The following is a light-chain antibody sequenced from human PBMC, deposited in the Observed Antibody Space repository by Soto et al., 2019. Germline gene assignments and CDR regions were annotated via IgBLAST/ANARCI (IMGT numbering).Light chain of an antibody. J-gene: IGLJ1*01. CDR3: SSHTISSALQV. V-gene: IGLV2-14*01. Sequence: QSVLTQPASVSGSPGQSITISCTGTISDFVVYNYVSWYQQHPGKAPKLMIYGVSNRPSGVSNRFSGSKSGNTASLTIPGLQADDEADYYCSSHTISSALQVFGTGTKLTVL. CDR1: ISDFVVYNY. CDR2: GVS.